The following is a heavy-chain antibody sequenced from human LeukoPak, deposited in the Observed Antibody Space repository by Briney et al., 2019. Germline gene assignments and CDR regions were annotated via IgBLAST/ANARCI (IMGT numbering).Heavy chain of an antibody. CDR2: ISGTGGRT. Sequence: GGSLRLSCAASGVTFSSYAMSWVRQAAGKGLEWVSAISGTGGRTYFADSVEGRFTISRDNSKNTLFLQMNSLRAEDTAAYYCAREKVEIEAKRRNDYSGALYLDCWGQGTLVTVSS. CDR3: AREKVEIEAKRRNDYSGALYLDC. CDR1: GVTFSSYA. J-gene: IGHJ4*02. V-gene: IGHV3-23*01. D-gene: IGHD5-12*01.